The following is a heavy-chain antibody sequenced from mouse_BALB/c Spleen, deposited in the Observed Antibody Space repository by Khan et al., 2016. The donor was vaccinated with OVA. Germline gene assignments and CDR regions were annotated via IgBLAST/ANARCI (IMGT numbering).Heavy chain of an antibody. V-gene: IGHV1S135*01. Sequence: VQLQQSGPELMKPGASVKISCKASVYSFSTYYIHWVTRSHGKTLEWIGSIDPFNGATTYNQKFKGKATLTVDQSSSTAYMHLTSLTSEDSAVYYCAKHGSTAWFAYWGQGTLVTVSA. D-gene: IGHD1-1*01. CDR1: VYSFSTYY. CDR2: IDPFNGAT. J-gene: IGHJ3*01. CDR3: AKHGSTAWFAY.